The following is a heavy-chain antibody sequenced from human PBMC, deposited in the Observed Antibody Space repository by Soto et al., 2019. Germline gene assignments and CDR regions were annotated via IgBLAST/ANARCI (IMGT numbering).Heavy chain of an antibody. D-gene: IGHD3-10*01. V-gene: IGHV3-23*01. Sequence: TGGSLRLSCAASGFTFSSYAMSWVRQAPGKGLEWVSAISGSGGSTYYADSVKGRFTISRDNSKNTLYLQMNSLRAEDTAVYYCAKGPVLLWFREPSPFDYWGQGTLVTVSS. CDR2: ISGSGGST. CDR1: GFTFSSYA. CDR3: AKGPVLLWFREPSPFDY. J-gene: IGHJ4*02.